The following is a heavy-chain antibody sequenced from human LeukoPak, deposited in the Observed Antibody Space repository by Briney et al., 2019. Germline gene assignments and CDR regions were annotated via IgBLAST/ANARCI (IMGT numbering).Heavy chain of an antibody. CDR1: GFTFSSYE. V-gene: IGHV3-48*03. CDR2: ISSSGSTI. J-gene: IGHJ4*02. Sequence: GGSLRLPCAASGFTFSSYEMNWVRQAPGKGLEWVSYISSSGSTIYYADSVKGRFTISRDNAKNSLYLQMNSLRAEDTAVYYCASGYSYGNDYWGQGTLVTVPS. CDR3: ASGYSYGNDY. D-gene: IGHD5-18*01.